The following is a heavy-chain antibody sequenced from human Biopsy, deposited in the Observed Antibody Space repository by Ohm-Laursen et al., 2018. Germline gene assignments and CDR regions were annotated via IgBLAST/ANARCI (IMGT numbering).Heavy chain of an antibody. Sequence: SLRLSCSASGISFSRSAMNWVRQAPGTGLEWVSGITASGGTTYYADSVKGRFTISRDNSNNTLYLQMNSLRDDDTAVYYCAKVPRDGLSYYYSMDVWGQGTTVTVSS. CDR3: AKVPRDGLSYYYSMDV. J-gene: IGHJ6*02. V-gene: IGHV3-23*01. CDR1: GISFSRSA. CDR2: ITASGGTT. D-gene: IGHD5-24*01.